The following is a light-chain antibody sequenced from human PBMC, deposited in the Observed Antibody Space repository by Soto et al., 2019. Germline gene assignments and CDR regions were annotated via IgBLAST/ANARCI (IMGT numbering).Light chain of an antibody. Sequence: DVQLTQSPSFLSASVGDRVTITCRASQDINTYLAWYQQKPGKAPKLLIFAASTLQNGVPSRFSGSGSGTEFTVTITSLQPEDFATYYCQQLKSYPITFGQGTRLEIK. CDR1: QDINTY. CDR3: QQLKSYPIT. V-gene: IGKV1-9*01. CDR2: AAS. J-gene: IGKJ5*01.